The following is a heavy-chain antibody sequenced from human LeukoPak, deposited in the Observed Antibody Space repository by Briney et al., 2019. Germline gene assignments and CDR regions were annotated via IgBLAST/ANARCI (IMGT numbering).Heavy chain of an antibody. CDR3: ARRRSYDFWSGYHFDH. J-gene: IGHJ4*02. CDR2: INHSGST. CDR1: GGSFSGYY. V-gene: IGHV4-34*01. D-gene: IGHD3-3*01. Sequence: SETLSLTCAVYGGSFSGYYWSWIRQPPGKGLEWIGEINHSGSTNYNPSLKSRVTISVDTSKNQFSLKLSSVTAADTAVYYCARRRSYDFWSGYHFDHWGQGTLVTVSS.